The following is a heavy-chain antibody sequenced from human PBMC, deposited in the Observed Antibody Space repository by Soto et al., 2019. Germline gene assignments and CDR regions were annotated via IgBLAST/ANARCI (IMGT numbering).Heavy chain of an antibody. D-gene: IGHD3-16*01. Sequence: SGPTLVNPPEPLTLTCTVSGFPLSNARMGVSWIRQPPGKALEWLAHIFSNDEKSYSTPLKSRLTISKDTSKSQVVLTMTNMDPVDTATYSCARIMSYYGMDVWGQGTTVTVS. CDR3: ARIMSYYGMDV. V-gene: IGHV2-26*01. CDR2: IFSNDEK. J-gene: IGHJ6*02. CDR1: GFPLSNARMG.